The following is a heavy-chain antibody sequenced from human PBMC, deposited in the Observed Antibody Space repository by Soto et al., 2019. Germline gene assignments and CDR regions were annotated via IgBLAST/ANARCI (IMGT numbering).Heavy chain of an antibody. CDR2: ISWDGGST. V-gene: IGHV3-43*01. CDR3: AKDRGYDSSGYGSSFDY. CDR1: GFTFDDYT. D-gene: IGHD3-22*01. Sequence: GGSLRLSCAASGFTFDDYTMHWVRQAPGKGLEWVSLISWDGGSTYYADSVKGRFTISRDNSKNSLYLQMNSLRTEDTALYYCAKDRGYDSSGYGSSFDYWGQGTLVTVSS. J-gene: IGHJ4*02.